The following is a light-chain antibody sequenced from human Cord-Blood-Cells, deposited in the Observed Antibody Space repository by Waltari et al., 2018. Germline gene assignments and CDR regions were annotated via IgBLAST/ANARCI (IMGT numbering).Light chain of an antibody. Sequence: QSALTQPASVSGSPGQSITISCTGTSSDVGSYNLVSWYQQHPGKAPKLMIYDGINRPSGVSTRFSGSKSGNTASLTISALQAEDEADYYCCTYAGSSTLVFGGGTKLTVL. V-gene: IGLV2-23*01. CDR2: DGI. CDR3: CTYAGSSTLV. CDR1: SSDVGSYNL. J-gene: IGLJ2*01.